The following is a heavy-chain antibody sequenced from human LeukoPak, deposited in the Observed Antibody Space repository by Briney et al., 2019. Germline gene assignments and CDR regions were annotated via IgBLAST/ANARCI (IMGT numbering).Heavy chain of an antibody. CDR3: AKSLLTTASGTGRAFDI. CDR2: ISASGDVT. Sequence: PGRSLRLSCAASGFTFDDYAMHWVRQAPGKGLEWVSGISASGDVTFHADPVKGRFTISRDNSKNTLYLQMNSLRAKDTAEYYCAKSLLTTASGTGRAFDIWGQGTMVTVSS. CDR1: GFTFDDYA. J-gene: IGHJ3*02. V-gene: IGHV3-23*01. D-gene: IGHD1-26*01.